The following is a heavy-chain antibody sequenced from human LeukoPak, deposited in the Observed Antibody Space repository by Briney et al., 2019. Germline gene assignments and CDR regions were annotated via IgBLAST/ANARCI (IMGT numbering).Heavy chain of an antibody. J-gene: IGHJ4*02. D-gene: IGHD3-10*01. CDR1: RATFSIYA. CDR2: IIPIFGTA. V-gene: IGHV1-69*13. Sequence: SVTVSCKASRATFSIYAISWVRQAPGQGLEWMGGIIPIFGTANYAQKFQGRVTITADESTSTAYMELSALRSEDTAVYYCARGLVRGVHYYFDYWGQGTLVTVSS. CDR3: ARGLVRGVHYYFDY.